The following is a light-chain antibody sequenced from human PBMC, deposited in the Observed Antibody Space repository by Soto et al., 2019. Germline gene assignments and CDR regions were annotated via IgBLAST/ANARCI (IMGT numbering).Light chain of an antibody. CDR1: SGSVSTSYY. Sequence: QSVVTQEPSFSVSPGGTVTLTCGLSSGSVSTSYYPSWYQQTPGQAPRTLIYSTNTRSSGVPDRFSGSILGNKAALTITGAHADDESDYYCGLYMGSGIWVFGGGTKLNVL. CDR2: STN. J-gene: IGLJ3*02. V-gene: IGLV8-61*01. CDR3: GLYMGSGIWV.